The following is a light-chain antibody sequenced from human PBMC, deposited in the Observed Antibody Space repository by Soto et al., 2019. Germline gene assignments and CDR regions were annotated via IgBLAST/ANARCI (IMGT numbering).Light chain of an antibody. Sequence: QSALTQPASVSGSPGQSVTISCSGTSSDIGSYSLVSWYQQHPGKAPKLIIYEVTNRPSGVSDRFSGSKSANTASLTISGLQAEDEADYYCGAHSGSITYVLFGGGTKLTV. CDR3: GAHSGSITYVL. CDR1: SSDIGSYSL. J-gene: IGLJ2*01. CDR2: EVT. V-gene: IGLV2-23*02.